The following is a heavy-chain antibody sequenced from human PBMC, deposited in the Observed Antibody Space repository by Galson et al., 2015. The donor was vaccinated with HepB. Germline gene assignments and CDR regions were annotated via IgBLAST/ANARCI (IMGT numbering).Heavy chain of an antibody. CDR3: TTATSGLSSSSHYYYYYYYMDV. CDR2: IKSKTDGGTT. J-gene: IGHJ6*03. D-gene: IGHD6-13*01. CDR1: GFTFSNAW. Sequence: PGLSCAASGFTFSNAWMSWVRQAPGKGLEWVGRIKSKTDGGTTDYAAPVKGRFTISRDDSKNTLYLQMNSLKTEDTAVYYCTTATSGLSSSSHYYYYYYYMDVWGKGTTVTVSS. V-gene: IGHV3-15*01.